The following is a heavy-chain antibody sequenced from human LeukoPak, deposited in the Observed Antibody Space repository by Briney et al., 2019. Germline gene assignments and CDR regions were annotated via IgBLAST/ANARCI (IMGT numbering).Heavy chain of an antibody. Sequence: PGGSLRLSCAASGFTFSSYSMNWVRQAPGKGLEWVSSISSSSSYIYYADSVKGRFTISRDNAKNSLYLQMNSLRAEDTAVYYCARDYDFWSGYRVFDYWGQGTLVIVSS. CDR2: ISSSSSYI. J-gene: IGHJ4*02. V-gene: IGHV3-21*01. CDR1: GFTFSSYS. CDR3: ARDYDFWSGYRVFDY. D-gene: IGHD3-3*01.